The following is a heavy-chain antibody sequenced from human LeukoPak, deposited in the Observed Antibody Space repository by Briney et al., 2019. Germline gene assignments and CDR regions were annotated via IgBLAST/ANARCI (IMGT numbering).Heavy chain of an antibody. CDR2: IYTSGST. V-gene: IGHV4-4*09. J-gene: IGHJ5*02. D-gene: IGHD1-1*01. CDR3: ARRTDNWFDP. Sequence: SETLSLTCTVSGGSISSYYWSWIRQPPGKGLEWIGYIYTSGSTNYNPSLKSRVTISVDTSKNQLSLKLSSVTAADTAVYYCARRTDNWFDPWGQGTLVTVSS. CDR1: GGSISSYY.